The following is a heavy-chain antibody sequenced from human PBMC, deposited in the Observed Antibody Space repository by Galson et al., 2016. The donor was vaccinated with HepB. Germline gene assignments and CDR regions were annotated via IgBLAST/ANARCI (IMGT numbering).Heavy chain of an antibody. V-gene: IGHV4-34*01. CDR2: TNHSGSTGST. Sequence: SETLSLTCAVYGGSLSGYYWTWIRQPPGKGLEWIGETNHSGSTGSTNYNPSLKSRVTISVDTSRNQFSLKLSSVTAADTAVYSCARGSRFPPLVYPTYDFEYWGQGTLVTVSS. J-gene: IGHJ4*02. D-gene: IGHD1-14*01. CDR1: GGSLSGYY. CDR3: ARGSRFPPLVYPTYDFEY.